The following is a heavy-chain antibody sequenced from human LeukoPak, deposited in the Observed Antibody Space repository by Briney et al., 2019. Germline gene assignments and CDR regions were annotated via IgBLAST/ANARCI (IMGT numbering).Heavy chain of an antibody. CDR1: GGTFSSYA. V-gene: IGHV1-69*05. D-gene: IGHD6-6*01. CDR2: IIPIFGTA. CDR3: ARSSSSYSWFDP. J-gene: IGHJ5*02. Sequence: GASVKVSCKASGGTFSSYAISWVRQASGQGLEWMGGIIPIFGTANYAQKFQGRVTITTDESTSTAYMELSSLRSEDTAVYYCARSSSSYSWFDPWGQGTLVTVSS.